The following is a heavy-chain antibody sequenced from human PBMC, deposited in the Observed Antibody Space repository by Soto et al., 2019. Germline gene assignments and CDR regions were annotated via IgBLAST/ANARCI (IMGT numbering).Heavy chain of an antibody. D-gene: IGHD6-13*01. J-gene: IGHJ3*02. CDR2: IYYSGST. CDR1: GGSISSYY. V-gene: IGHV4-59*01. Sequence: PSETLSLTCTVSGGSISSYYWSWIRQPPGKGLEWIGYIYYSGSTNYNPSLKSRVTISVDTSKNQFSLKLSSVTAADTAVYYCAREAIAGDDAFDIWGQGTMVTVSS. CDR3: AREAIAGDDAFDI.